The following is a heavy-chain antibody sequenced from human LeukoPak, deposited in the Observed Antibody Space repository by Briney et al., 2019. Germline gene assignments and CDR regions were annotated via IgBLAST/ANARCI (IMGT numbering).Heavy chain of an antibody. D-gene: IGHD6-19*01. V-gene: IGHV4-4*02. CDR1: GGSISSSNW. CDR3: ARGGPLSHMAGV. Sequence: SGTLSLTCAVSGGSISSSNWWSWVRQPPGKGLEWIGEIYHSGTTICNPSLKSRVTLSVDKSKNQFSLNLSSVTAADTAVYYCARGGPLSHMAGVWGKGTTVTVSS. J-gene: IGHJ6*04. CDR2: IYHSGTT.